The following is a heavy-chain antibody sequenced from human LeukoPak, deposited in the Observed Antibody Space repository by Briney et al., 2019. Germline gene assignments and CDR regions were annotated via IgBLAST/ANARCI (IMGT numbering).Heavy chain of an antibody. CDR1: GFTFSGSA. J-gene: IGHJ4*02. Sequence: GGSLRLSCAASGFTFSGSAMPWVRQASGKGLEWVGRIRSKANSYATAYAASVKGRFTISRDDSKNTAYLQMNSLKTEDTAVYYCTRNIAVAGTVPGAYFDYWGQGTLVTVSS. D-gene: IGHD6-19*01. CDR2: IRSKANSYAT. CDR3: TRNIAVAGTVPGAYFDY. V-gene: IGHV3-73*01.